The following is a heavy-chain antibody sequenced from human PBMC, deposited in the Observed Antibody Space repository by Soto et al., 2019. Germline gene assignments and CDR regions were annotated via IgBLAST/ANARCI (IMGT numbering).Heavy chain of an antibody. CDR1: GGSFKMYA. V-gene: IGHV1-69*01. Sequence: QVQLVQSGPEMRKPGSAVRVSCKASGGSFKMYAMNWVRQAPGQGLEWMAGIIPIFDSPRYAQQFQGSLTIAVDESTSTAYMELSSLRSEDTAMYYCARSIGSGGVMGGFDYWGQGTLVRVAS. CDR3: ARSIGSGGVMGGFDY. J-gene: IGHJ4*02. D-gene: IGHD3-16*01. CDR2: IIPIFDSP.